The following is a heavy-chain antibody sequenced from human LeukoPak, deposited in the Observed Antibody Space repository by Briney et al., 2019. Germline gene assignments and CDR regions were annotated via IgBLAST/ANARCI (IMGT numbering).Heavy chain of an antibody. CDR1: GFTFATYV. CDR3: ARGDTMVRGVMYYYYGMDV. J-gene: IGHJ6*02. D-gene: IGHD3-10*01. V-gene: IGHV3-23*01. CDR2: VGGDGRVT. Sequence: GGSLRLSCAASGFTFATYVMTWVRQAPGKGLEWVSSVGGDGRVTYYADSVKGRFTISRDNSKNTLYLQMNSLRAEDTAVYYCARGDTMVRGVMYYYYGMDVWGQGTTVTVSS.